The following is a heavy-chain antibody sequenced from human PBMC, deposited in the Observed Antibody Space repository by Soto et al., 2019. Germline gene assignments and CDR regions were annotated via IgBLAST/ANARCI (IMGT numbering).Heavy chain of an antibody. Sequence: QVQLVQSGAEVKKPGSSVKVSCKASGGTFSSYAISWVRQAPGQGLEWMRGIIPIFGTANYAQKFQGRVTITADESTSTAYMELSSLRSEDTAVYYCARDGDYYGSVSSLYYYYGMYVCGQVTTVTASS. J-gene: IGHJ6*02. D-gene: IGHD3-10*01. V-gene: IGHV1-69*01. CDR3: ARDGDYYGSVSSLYYYYGMYV. CDR2: IIPIFGTA. CDR1: GGTFSSYA.